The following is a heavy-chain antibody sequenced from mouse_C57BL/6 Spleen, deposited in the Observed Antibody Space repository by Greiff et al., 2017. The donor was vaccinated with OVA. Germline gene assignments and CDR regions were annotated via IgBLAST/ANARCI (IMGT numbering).Heavy chain of an antibody. CDR2: INPNNGGT. CDR3: AIYDYDGPWFAY. CDR1: GYTFTDYN. J-gene: IGHJ3*01. Sequence: VHVKQSGPELVKPGASVKIPCKASGYTFTDYNMDWVKQSHGKSLEWIGDINPNNGGTIYNQKFKGKATLTVDKSSSTAYMELRSLTSEDTAVYYCAIYDYDGPWFAYWGQGTLVTVSA. D-gene: IGHD2-4*01. V-gene: IGHV1-18*01.